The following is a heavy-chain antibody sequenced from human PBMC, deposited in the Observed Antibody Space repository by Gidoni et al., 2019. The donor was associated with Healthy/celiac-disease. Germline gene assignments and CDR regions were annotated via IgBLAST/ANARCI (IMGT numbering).Heavy chain of an antibody. Sequence: QVQLQESGPGLGKPAGALSLTCTVYGDSISSYYWIWIRQPPGKGLEWIGYMYYSGSTNYNPSPKSRVTISVDTSKNQFSLKLSSVTAADTAVYYCARDGLLRGPDYYYGMDVWGQGTTVTVSS. CDR1: GDSISSYY. D-gene: IGHD2-15*01. CDR3: ARDGLLRGPDYYYGMDV. V-gene: IGHV4-59*01. J-gene: IGHJ6*02. CDR2: MYYSGST.